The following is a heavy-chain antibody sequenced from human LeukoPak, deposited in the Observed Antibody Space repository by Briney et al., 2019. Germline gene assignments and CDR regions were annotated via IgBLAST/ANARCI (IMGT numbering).Heavy chain of an antibody. CDR2: IKQDGSEK. CDR3: ARDQLELLRGGYYYGMDV. CDR1: GFTFSSYR. V-gene: IGHV3-7*01. Sequence: GGSLRLSCAASGFTFSSYRMSWVRQAPGKGLEWVANIKQDGSEKYYVDSVKGRFTISRDNAKNSLYLQMNSLRAEDTAVYYCARDQLELLRGGYYYGMDVWGQGTTVTVSS. J-gene: IGHJ6*02. D-gene: IGHD1-7*01.